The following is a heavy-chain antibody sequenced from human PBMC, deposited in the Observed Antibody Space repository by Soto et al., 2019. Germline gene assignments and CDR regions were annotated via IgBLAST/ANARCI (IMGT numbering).Heavy chain of an antibody. J-gene: IGHJ4*02. CDR1: GFTFRSYA. Sequence: GSLRLSCAASGFTFRSYAMTWVRQAPGKGLEWVSAISGGGGSTYYADSVKGRFTISRDNSKNTLYLQMNSLRAEDTAIYYCAKDTLYGDYVGWGQGTLVTVSS. CDR3: AKDTLYGDYVG. D-gene: IGHD4-17*01. V-gene: IGHV3-23*01. CDR2: ISGGGGST.